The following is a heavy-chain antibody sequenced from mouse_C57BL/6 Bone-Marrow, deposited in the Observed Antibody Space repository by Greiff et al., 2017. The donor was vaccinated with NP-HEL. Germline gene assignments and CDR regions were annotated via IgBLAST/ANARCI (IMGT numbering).Heavy chain of an antibody. V-gene: IGHV2-2*01. CDR3: ARNKKDYYGSSYWGWYFDV. J-gene: IGHJ1*03. CDR1: GFSLTSYG. Sequence: VQLVESGPGLVQPSHSLSITCPVSGFSLTSYGVHWVRQSPGKGLEWLGVIWSGGSTDYNAAFISRLSISKDNSKSQVFFKMNSLQADDTAIYYCARNKKDYYGSSYWGWYFDVWGTGTTVTVSS. CDR2: IWSGGST. D-gene: IGHD1-1*01.